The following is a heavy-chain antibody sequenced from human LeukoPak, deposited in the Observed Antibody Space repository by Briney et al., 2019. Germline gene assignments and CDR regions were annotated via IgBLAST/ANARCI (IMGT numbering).Heavy chain of an antibody. D-gene: IGHD1-1*01. CDR3: AKRISEVQTLGTFDY. Sequence: PGGSLRLSCVVSGFTLSSYGMSWVRQAPGLGLEWVSSISHSGGNIYYAESVKGRFTISRDNSKSTLYLQMDSLRAEDTAVYYCAKRISEVQTLGTFDYWGQGTLVTVSS. V-gene: IGHV3-23*01. CDR1: GFTLSSYG. J-gene: IGHJ4*02. CDR2: ISHSGGNI.